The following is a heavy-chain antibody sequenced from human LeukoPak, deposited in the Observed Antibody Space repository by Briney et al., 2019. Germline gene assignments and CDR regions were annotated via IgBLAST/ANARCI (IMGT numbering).Heavy chain of an antibody. CDR1: GGSISSGGYS. J-gene: IGHJ6*02. V-gene: IGHV4-30-2*01. CDR2: IYHSGST. Sequence: SETLSLTCAVSGGSISSGGYSWSWIRQPPGKGLEWIGYIYHSGSTYYNPSLKSRVTISVDRSKNQFSLKLSSVTAADTAVYYCARGPSFGYSSSWPLYYYYGMDVWGQGTTVTVSS. D-gene: IGHD6-13*01. CDR3: ARGPSFGYSSSWPLYYYYGMDV.